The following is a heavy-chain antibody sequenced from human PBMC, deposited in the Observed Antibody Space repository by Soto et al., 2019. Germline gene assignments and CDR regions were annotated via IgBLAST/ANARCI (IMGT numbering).Heavy chain of an antibody. V-gene: IGHV3-30*18. CDR3: AKRNESRSPYGADYFDY. Sequence: QVQLVESGGGVVQPETSLRLSCAASGFTFSRNGMHWVRQAPGKGLEWVAVISYDGSNKYYADSVKGRFTISRDNSKNTLYLQMNSLRADDTAVYYCAKRNESRSPYGADYFDYWGQGTLVTVSS. CDR2: ISYDGSNK. J-gene: IGHJ4*02. D-gene: IGHD6-6*01. CDR1: GFTFSRNG.